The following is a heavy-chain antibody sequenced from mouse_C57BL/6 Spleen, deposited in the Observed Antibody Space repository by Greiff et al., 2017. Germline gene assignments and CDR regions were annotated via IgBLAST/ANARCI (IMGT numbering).Heavy chain of an antibody. CDR3: ATQGGKGTWFAY. V-gene: IGHV1-63*01. CDR2: IYPGGGDT. CDR1: GYTFTNYW. J-gene: IGHJ3*01. Sequence: VQLVESGAELVRPGTSVKMSCKASGYTFTNYWIGWAKQRPGHGLEWIGDIYPGGGDTNYNEKFKGKATLAADKSSSTAYMQFSSLTSEDSASYYSATQGGKGTWFAYWGQGTLVTVSA. D-gene: IGHD1-1*01.